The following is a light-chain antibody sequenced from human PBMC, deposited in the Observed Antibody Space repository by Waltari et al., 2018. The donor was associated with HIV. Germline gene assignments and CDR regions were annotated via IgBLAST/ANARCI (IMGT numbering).Light chain of an antibody. CDR1: QSIDSW. Sequence: DIQMTESLSPLSASVGDRVTITCRASQSIDSWLAWYQQKPGKAPNLLIYKASTLESGVPSRFSGSGSGTEFTLTISSLQPDDFATYYCQQYNSISWTFGQGTKVEIK. J-gene: IGKJ1*01. CDR2: KAS. V-gene: IGKV1-5*03. CDR3: QQYNSISWT.